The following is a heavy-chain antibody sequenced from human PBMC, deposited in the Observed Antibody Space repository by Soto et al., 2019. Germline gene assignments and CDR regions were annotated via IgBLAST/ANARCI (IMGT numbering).Heavy chain of an antibody. D-gene: IGHD3-3*01. CDR3: ARWAPPIKIFGVVMKFDY. J-gene: IGHJ4*02. CDR2: ISAYNGNT. V-gene: IGHV1-18*01. Sequence: ASVKVSCKASGYTFTSYGISWVRQAPGQGLEWMGWISAYNGNTNYAQKLQGRVTMTTDTSTSTAYMELRSMRSDDTAVYYCARWAPPIKIFGVVMKFDYCGQGTIVTVYS. CDR1: GYTFTSYG.